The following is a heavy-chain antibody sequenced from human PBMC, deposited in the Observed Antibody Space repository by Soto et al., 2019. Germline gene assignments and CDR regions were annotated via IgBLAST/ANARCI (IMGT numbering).Heavy chain of an antibody. D-gene: IGHD6-13*01. CDR2: IYYSGTT. V-gene: IGHV4-59*01. Sequence: SETLSLTCTVSGGSISSYYWSWIRQPPGKGLEWIGNIYYSGTTNYNPSLKSRVTISVDTSKNQFSLKLSSVTAADTAVYYCAREYSSSFGMDYWGPGTLVTVSS. J-gene: IGHJ4*02. CDR3: AREYSSSFGMDY. CDR1: GGSISSYY.